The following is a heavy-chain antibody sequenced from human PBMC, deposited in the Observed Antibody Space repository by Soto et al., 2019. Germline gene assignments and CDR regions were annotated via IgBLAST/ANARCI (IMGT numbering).Heavy chain of an antibody. CDR1: GGSFSGYY. Sequence: LSLTCAVYGGSFSGYYWSWIRQPPGKGLEWIGEINHSGSTNYNPSLKSRVTISVDTSKNQFSLKLSSVTAADTAVYYCARGQYSNYGPYYFDYWGQGTLVTVSS. CDR3: ARGQYSNYGPYYFDY. D-gene: IGHD4-4*01. CDR2: INHSGST. J-gene: IGHJ4*02. V-gene: IGHV4-34*01.